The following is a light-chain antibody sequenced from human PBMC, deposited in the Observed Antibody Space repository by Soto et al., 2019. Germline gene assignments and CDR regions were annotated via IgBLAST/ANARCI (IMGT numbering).Light chain of an antibody. CDR2: QDY. CDR3: QVWDSDSDHSAV. J-gene: IGLJ3*02. Sequence: SYELTQPPSVSVSPGQMASITCSGDKLGDKYVCWYQQKAGQSPLLVIHQDYKRPSGIPERFSGSNSGNTATLTISGVEAGDEADYYCQVWDSDSDHSAVFGGGTKLTVL. V-gene: IGLV3-1*01. CDR1: KLGDKY.